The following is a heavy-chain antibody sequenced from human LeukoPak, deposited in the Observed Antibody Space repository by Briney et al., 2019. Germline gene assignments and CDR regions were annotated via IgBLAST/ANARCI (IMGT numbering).Heavy chain of an antibody. D-gene: IGHD3-22*01. CDR3: ARDALYSSGYYDY. CDR2: ISSSSSYI. Sequence: GGSLRFSCAASGFTFSSYSMNWVRQAPGKGLEWVSSISSSSSYIYYADSVKGRFTISRDNAKNSLYLQMNSLRAEDTAVYYYARDALYSSGYYDYWGQGTLVTVSS. J-gene: IGHJ4*02. CDR1: GFTFSSYS. V-gene: IGHV3-21*01.